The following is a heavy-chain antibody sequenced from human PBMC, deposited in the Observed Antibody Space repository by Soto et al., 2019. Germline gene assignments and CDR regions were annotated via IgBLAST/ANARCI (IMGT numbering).Heavy chain of an antibody. J-gene: IGHJ4*02. D-gene: IGHD6-19*01. CDR3: AKRGSGWYYFDY. CDR1: GFTFSSYA. Sequence: EVQLLESGGGLVQPGGSLRLSCAASGFTFSSYAMTWVRQAPGKGLEWVSAISANGASTYYADSVKGRFTISRDSSKNTLILQMISLRAEDTAVYYGAKRGSGWYYFDYWGQGALVTVSS. V-gene: IGHV3-23*01. CDR2: ISANGAST.